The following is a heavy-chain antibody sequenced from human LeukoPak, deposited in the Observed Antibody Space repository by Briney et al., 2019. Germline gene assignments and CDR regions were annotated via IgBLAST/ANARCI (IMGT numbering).Heavy chain of an antibody. CDR2: INPSGGST. Sequence: ASVKVSCKASGYTFTSYGISWVRQAPGQGLEWVGIINPSGGSTAYAQKFQGRVTMTRDTSTSTVYMDLSSLRSEDTAVYYCVRERERGTYFIWGQGTLVTVSS. V-gene: IGHV1-46*01. J-gene: IGHJ4*02. D-gene: IGHD3-10*01. CDR3: VRERERGTYFI. CDR1: GYTFTSYG.